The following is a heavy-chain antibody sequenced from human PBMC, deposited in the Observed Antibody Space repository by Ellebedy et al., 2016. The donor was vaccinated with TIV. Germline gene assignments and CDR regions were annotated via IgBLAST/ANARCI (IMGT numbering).Heavy chain of an antibody. V-gene: IGHV1-18*01. J-gene: IGHJ4*02. CDR2: ISADSGLT. D-gene: IGHD3-16*01. CDR3: ARDWGIDKIIADY. CDR1: GFTFTNYG. Sequence: ASVKVSCKTSGFTFTNYGVTWARQAPGQGLEWVGWISADSGLTKFAQKFEGKVTLTTDTSTSTAYMEVRSLRSDDTAMYYCARDWGIDKIIADYWGQGTQVTVSS.